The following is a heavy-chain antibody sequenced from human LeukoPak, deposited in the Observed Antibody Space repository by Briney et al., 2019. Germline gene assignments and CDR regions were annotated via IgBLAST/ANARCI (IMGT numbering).Heavy chain of an antibody. CDR2: IKQDGSEK. CDR1: GFTFSSYW. J-gene: IGHJ6*02. Sequence: GGSLRLSCAASGFTFSSYWMSWVRQAPGKGLEWVANIKQDGSEKYYVDSVKGRFTISRDNAKNSLYLQINSLRAEDTAVYYCARAGDYYYYSMDVWGQGTTVTVSS. V-gene: IGHV3-7*01. CDR3: ARAGDYYYYSMDV.